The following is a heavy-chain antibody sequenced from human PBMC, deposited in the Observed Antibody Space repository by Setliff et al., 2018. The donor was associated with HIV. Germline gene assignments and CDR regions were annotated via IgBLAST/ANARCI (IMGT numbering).Heavy chain of an antibody. Sequence: PSETLSLTCTVSGGPLSSYYWNWIRQHPGKGLDWIGNIYYIGNTDYNPSLKSRVTISIDTSKNQFSLKLSSVTAADTAIYYCARVPRITTLRNAFDIWGQGTMVTVSS. V-gene: IGHV4-59*06. CDR1: GGPLSSYY. CDR2: IYYIGNT. J-gene: IGHJ3*02. D-gene: IGHD3-3*01. CDR3: ARVPRITTLRNAFDI.